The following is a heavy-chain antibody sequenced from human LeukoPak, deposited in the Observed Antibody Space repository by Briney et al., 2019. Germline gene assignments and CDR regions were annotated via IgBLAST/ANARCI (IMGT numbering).Heavy chain of an antibody. V-gene: IGHV5-51*01. J-gene: IGHJ5*02. Sequence: GESLKISCKGSGYSFTSYWIGWVRQMPGKGLEWMGIIYPGDSDTRYSPSFQGQVTISADKSISTAYLQWSSLKASDTAMYYCARQGGYCCSTSCIDPWGQGTLVTVSS. CDR1: GYSFTSYW. D-gene: IGHD2-2*01. CDR3: ARQGGYCCSTSCIDP. CDR2: IYPGDSDT.